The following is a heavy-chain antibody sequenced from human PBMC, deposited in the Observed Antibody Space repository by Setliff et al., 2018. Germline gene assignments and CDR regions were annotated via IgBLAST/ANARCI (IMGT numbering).Heavy chain of an antibody. CDR2: ISSSGSTI. CDR1: GFTFSDYY. D-gene: IGHD2-21*02. V-gene: IGHV3-11*04. J-gene: IGHJ6*03. Sequence: GGSLRLSCAASGFTFSDYYMSWIRQAPGKGLEWVSYISSSGSTIYYADSVKGRFTISRDNAKNSLYLQMNSLRAEDTAVYYCARSYCGGDCPQDYYYYYMDVWGKGTTVTVSS. CDR3: ARSYCGGDCPQDYYYYYMDV.